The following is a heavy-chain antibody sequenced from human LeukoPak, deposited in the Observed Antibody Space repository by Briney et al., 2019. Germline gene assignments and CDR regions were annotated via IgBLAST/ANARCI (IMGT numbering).Heavy chain of an antibody. V-gene: IGHV3-11*01. CDR3: ARASRYYYGSGSYYYFDQ. J-gene: IGHJ4*02. D-gene: IGHD3-10*01. CDR2: ITSSGDTI. CDR1: GFMFSDYY. Sequence: GGSLRLSCAASGFMFSDYYMSWIRQAPGKGLEWVSYITSSGDTIYYADFVKGRFTISRDNAKNSLYLQMNSLRADDTAVYYCARASRYYYGSGSYYYFDQWGQGTLVTVSS.